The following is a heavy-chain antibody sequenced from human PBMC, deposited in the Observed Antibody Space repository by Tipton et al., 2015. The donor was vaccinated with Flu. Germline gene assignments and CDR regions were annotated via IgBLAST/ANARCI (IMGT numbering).Heavy chain of an antibody. CDR1: GDSIRSSNYY. CDR3: ARRDYSNYVSEPENWFDP. CDR2: TFHSGNT. J-gene: IGHJ5*02. V-gene: IGHV4-39*07. Sequence: GLVKPSETLSLTCGVSGDSIRSSNYYWGWIRQPPGKGLEWIGNTFHSGNTYLNPSLKSRVTISIDTSKNQFSLTLSSVTAADTAVYYCARRDYSNYVSEPENWFDPWGQGALVTVSS. D-gene: IGHD4-11*01.